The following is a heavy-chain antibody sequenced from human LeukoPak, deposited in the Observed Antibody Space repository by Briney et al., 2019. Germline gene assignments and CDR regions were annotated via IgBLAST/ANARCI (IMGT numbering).Heavy chain of an antibody. Sequence: GGTLRLSCAASGFTFSSYGMSWVRQAPGKGLEWVSAISGSGGSTYYADSVKGRFTISRDNSKNTLYLQMNSLRAEDTAVYYCAKDPATAYYYYYMDVWGKGTTVTISS. V-gene: IGHV3-23*01. J-gene: IGHJ6*03. D-gene: IGHD5-12*01. CDR2: ISGSGGST. CDR3: AKDPATAYYYYYMDV. CDR1: GFTFSSYG.